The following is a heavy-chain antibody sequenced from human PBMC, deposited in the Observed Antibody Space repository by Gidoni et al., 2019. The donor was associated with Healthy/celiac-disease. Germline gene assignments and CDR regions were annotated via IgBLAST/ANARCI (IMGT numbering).Heavy chain of an antibody. J-gene: IGHJ4*02. D-gene: IGHD1-26*01. CDR2: ISYDGSNK. V-gene: IGHV3-30*04. Sequence: QVQLVESGGGVVQPGRSLRLSCAASGFTFSRYAMHWVRQAPGKGLEWVAVISYDGSNKYYADSVKGRFTISRDNSKNTLYLQMNSLRAEDTAVYYCARRELGGYFDYWGQGTLVTVSS. CDR3: ARRELGGYFDY. CDR1: GFTFSRYA.